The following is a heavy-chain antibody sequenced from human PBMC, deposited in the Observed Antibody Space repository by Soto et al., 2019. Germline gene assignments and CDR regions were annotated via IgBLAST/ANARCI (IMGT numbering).Heavy chain of an antibody. V-gene: IGHV3-30*18. CDR1: GFNFSSYG. D-gene: IGHD2-2*01. J-gene: IGHJ4*02. Sequence: HVQLVESGGGVVQPGRSLRLSCAVSGFNFSSYGMHWVRQAPGKGLEWVAVISYDGSHKASADSVKGRFAISRDNSKNTLFLQMNSLRVEDTAVYYRSKDLFKCSSRLADWGQGTLVTVSS. CDR3: SKDLFKCSSRLAD. CDR2: ISYDGSHK.